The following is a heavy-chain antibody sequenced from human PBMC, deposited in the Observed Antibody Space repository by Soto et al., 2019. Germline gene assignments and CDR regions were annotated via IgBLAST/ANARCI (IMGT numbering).Heavy chain of an antibody. Sequence: AGSLRLSCAASGFTFSNAWMSWFRQAPGKGLEWVGRIKSKTDGGTTDYAAPGKVRFTISRDDSKNTLYLQMNSVKTADTAVYYCTTDTRLAPRGRGFDIWGQGTMVTVSS. CDR2: IKSKTDGGTT. V-gene: IGHV3-15*01. CDR3: TTDTRLAPRGRGFDI. CDR1: GFTFSNAW. D-gene: IGHD2-15*01. J-gene: IGHJ3*02.